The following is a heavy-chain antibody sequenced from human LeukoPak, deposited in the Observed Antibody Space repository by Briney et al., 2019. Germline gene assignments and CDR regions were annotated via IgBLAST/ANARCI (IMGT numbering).Heavy chain of an antibody. CDR3: AREPSHYDSSGYT. D-gene: IGHD3-22*01. J-gene: IGHJ5*02. CDR1: GFTFSSYA. Sequence: GGPLRLSCAASGFTFSSYAMSWVPQAPGRGREWVSAISGGGGTIYYADSVKGRYTISRDNSKNKLYLQMNSLRAEDTAVYYCAREPSHYDSSGYTWGQGTLVTVSS. V-gene: IGHV3-23*01. CDR2: ISGGGGTI.